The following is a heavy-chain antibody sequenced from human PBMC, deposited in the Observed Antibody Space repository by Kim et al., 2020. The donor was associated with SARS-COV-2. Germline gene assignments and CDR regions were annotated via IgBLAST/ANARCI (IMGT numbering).Heavy chain of an antibody. J-gene: IGHJ4*01. CDR3: ARDPGGFGELPSFDY. CDR1: GFTFSSYA. Sequence: GGSLRLSCAASGFTFSSYAMHWVRQAPGKGLEWVAVISYDGSNKYYADSVKGRFTISRDNSKNTLYLQMNSLRAEDTAVYYCARDPGGFGELPSFDYWG. D-gene: IGHD3-10*01. CDR2: ISYDGSNK. V-gene: IGHV3-30*04.